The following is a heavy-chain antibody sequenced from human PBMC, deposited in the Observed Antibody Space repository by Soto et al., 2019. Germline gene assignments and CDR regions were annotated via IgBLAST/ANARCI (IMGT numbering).Heavy chain of an antibody. D-gene: IGHD3-10*01. Sequence: SETLSLTCTVSGGSITSGGYYWTWIRQHPGKGLEWIGYIYHSGSTYYNPSLKSRVTISMDTSANHFSLKLTSVTAADTAVYYCVRVYYFGSGSPFSWGQGTLVTVSS. V-gene: IGHV4-31*03. CDR2: IYHSGST. CDR1: GGSITSGGYY. J-gene: IGHJ5*02. CDR3: VRVYYFGSGSPFS.